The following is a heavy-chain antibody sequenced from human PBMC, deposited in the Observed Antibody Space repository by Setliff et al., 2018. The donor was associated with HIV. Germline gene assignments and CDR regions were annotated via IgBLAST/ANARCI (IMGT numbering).Heavy chain of an antibody. D-gene: IGHD4-17*01. J-gene: IGHJ6*03. Sequence: SETLSLTCAVSGYSISSGYYWGWIRQPPGKGLEWIGTIYHSGSTYYNPSLKSRVTISVDTSKNQFSLRLSSVTAADTALYYCARDDYGDYEGYYYYYMDVWGKGTTVTVSS. CDR1: GYSISSGYY. CDR3: ARDDYGDYEGYYYYYMDV. CDR2: IYHSGST. V-gene: IGHV4-38-2*02.